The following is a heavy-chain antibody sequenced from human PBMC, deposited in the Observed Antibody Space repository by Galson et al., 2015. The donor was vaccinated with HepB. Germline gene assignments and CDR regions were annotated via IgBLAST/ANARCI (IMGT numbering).Heavy chain of an antibody. Sequence: ETLSLTCAVYGGSFSGYYWSWIRQPPGKGLEWIGEINHSGSTNYNPSLKSRVTMSVDSSKSQFSLKLTSVTAADTAVYYCARVADSRASYLYFWGRGTLVTVSS. CDR1: GGSFSGYY. D-gene: IGHD3-22*01. CDR3: ARVADSRASYLYF. J-gene: IGHJ4*02. V-gene: IGHV4-34*01. CDR2: INHSGST.